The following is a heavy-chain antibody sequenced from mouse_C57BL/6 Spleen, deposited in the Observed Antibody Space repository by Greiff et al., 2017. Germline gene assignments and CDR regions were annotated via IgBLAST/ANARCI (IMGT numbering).Heavy chain of an antibody. CDR3: ARQGVVYSNYVDY. V-gene: IGHV5-9*01. D-gene: IGHD2-5*01. Sequence: EVKVEESGGGLVKPGGSLKLSCAASGFTFSSYTMSWVRQTPEKRLEWVATISGGGGNTYYPDSVKGRFTISRDNAKNTLYLQMSSLRSEDTALYYCARQGVVYSNYVDYWGQGTTLTVSS. CDR2: ISGGGGNT. CDR1: GFTFSSYT. J-gene: IGHJ2*01.